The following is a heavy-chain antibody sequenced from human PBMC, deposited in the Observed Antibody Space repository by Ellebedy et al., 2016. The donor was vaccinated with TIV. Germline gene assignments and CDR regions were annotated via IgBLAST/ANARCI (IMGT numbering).Heavy chain of an antibody. CDR2: IGGDGSST. CDR3: ARDAHFGTVSFDY. J-gene: IGHJ4*02. Sequence: PGGSLRLSCVASGLTFSGEWMHWVRQGPGKGLVWVAHIGGDGSSTNYADSVRGRFTISRDNAKKTLYLQMNSLRTEDTAVYYCARDAHFGTVSFDYWGQGALVSVSS. V-gene: IGHV3-74*01. CDR1: GLTFSGEW. D-gene: IGHD4-17*01.